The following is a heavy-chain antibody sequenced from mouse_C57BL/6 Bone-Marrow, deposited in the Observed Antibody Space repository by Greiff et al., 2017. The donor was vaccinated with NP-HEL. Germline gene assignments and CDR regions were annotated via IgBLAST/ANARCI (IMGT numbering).Heavy chain of an antibody. Sequence: EVQLQQSGPELVKPGASVKISCKASGYTFTDYYMNWVKQSHGKSLEWIGAINPNNGGTSYNQKFKGKATLTVDKSSSTAYMELRSLTSEDSAVFYCARATYNEYDGAMDYGGQGTSVTVSS. CDR1: GYTFTDYY. J-gene: IGHJ4*01. CDR3: ARATYNEYDGAMDY. V-gene: IGHV1-26*01. D-gene: IGHD2-4*01. CDR2: INPNNGGT.